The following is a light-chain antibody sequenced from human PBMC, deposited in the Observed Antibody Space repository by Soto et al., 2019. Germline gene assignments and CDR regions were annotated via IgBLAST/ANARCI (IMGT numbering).Light chain of an antibody. CDR2: DAS. V-gene: IGKV3-11*01. Sequence: EIVLTQSPATLSLSPGERATLSCRASQSVSSYLAWYQQKPGQAPRLLIYDASSRATGIPARFSGSGSGTDFPLTISSLEPEDFAVYYCQQRSNSFTFGPGTKVDIK. J-gene: IGKJ3*01. CDR3: QQRSNSFT. CDR1: QSVSSY.